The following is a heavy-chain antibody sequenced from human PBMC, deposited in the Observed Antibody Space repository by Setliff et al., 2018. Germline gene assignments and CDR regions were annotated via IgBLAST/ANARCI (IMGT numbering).Heavy chain of an antibody. CDR2: MNPNSGNT. CDR1: GYTFSNYD. CDR3: ARGLRQDRSNSDVFDI. J-gene: IGHJ3*02. V-gene: IGHV1-8*02. D-gene: IGHD4-4*01. Sequence: ASVKVSCKASGYTFSNYDINWVRQGTGQGLEWMGWMNPNSGNTDYAQKFQGRVTMTRNTSISTVYMELTSLRYEDMAVYYCARGLRQDRSNSDVFDIWGQGTVVTVSS.